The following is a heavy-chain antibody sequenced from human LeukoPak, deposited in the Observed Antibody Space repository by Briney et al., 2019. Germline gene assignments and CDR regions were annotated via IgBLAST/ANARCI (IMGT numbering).Heavy chain of an antibody. V-gene: IGHV3-30-3*01. Sequence: PGGSLRLSCVASGFTFSVYAMHWVRRAPGKGLEWVAVISYGGSHKHDADSVKGRFTISRDNPKNTLFLQMDDLRVEDTAVYYCARGKTVSGDLDYWGQGTLVTVSS. CDR2: ISYGGSHK. CDR3: ARGKTVSGDLDY. J-gene: IGHJ4*02. CDR1: GFTFSVYA. D-gene: IGHD2-21*02.